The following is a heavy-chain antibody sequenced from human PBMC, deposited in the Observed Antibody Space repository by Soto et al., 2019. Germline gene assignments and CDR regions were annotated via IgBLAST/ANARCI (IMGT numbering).Heavy chain of an antibody. CDR3: ARAMVVLPASDRYTFAY. Sequence: QVQLVQSGDEVKKPGSSVKVSCKVPGGPFIKYAISWVRQAPGQGLDWLGGIAPVVDMADSAHRFQGRVTITADKFTRTVSMDMRNLGSEDTAVYYCARAMVVLPASDRYTFAYWGHVPLVTVSS. CDR2: IAPVVDMA. V-gene: IGHV1-69*17. CDR1: GGPFIKYA. J-gene: IGHJ4*01. D-gene: IGHD3-16*01.